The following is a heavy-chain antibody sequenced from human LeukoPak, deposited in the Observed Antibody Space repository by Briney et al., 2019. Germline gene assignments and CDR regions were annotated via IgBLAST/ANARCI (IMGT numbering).Heavy chain of an antibody. CDR1: GYTFTSYD. D-gene: IGHD1-7*01. CDR2: MNPNSGNT. CDR3: ARGGNWNLHSNWFDP. V-gene: IGHV1-8*03. Sequence: ASVKVSCKASGYTFTSYDINWVRQATGQGLEWMGWMNPNSGNTGYAQKFQGRVTITRNTSISTAYMELSSLRSEDTAVYYCARGGNWNLHSNWFDPWGQGTLVTVSS. J-gene: IGHJ5*02.